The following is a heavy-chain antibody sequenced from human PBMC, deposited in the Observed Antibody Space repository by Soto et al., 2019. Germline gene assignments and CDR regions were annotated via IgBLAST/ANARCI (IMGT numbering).Heavy chain of an antibody. Sequence: GGSLRLSCAASGFIFSGYTMNWVRQAPGKGLEWVADIWYDGSNKYYADSVKGRFTISRDNSKNTLYLQMNSLRAEDTAVYYCAAMATVTTDDSYWGQGTLVTVSS. V-gene: IGHV3-33*08. CDR3: AAMATVTTDDSY. J-gene: IGHJ4*02. CDR1: GFIFSGYT. CDR2: IWYDGSNK. D-gene: IGHD4-4*01.